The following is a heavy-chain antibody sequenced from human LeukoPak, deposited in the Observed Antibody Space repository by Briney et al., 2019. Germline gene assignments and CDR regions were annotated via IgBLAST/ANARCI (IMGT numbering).Heavy chain of an antibody. CDR2: IIPILGIA. J-gene: IGHJ6*02. CDR3: ARAYGGTDYYYGMDV. V-gene: IGHV1-69*04. D-gene: IGHD4-23*01. Sequence: SVKVSCKASGGTFSSYAISWVRQAPGQGLEWMGRIIPILGIANYAQKFQGRVTITADKSTSTAYMELSSLRSEDTAVYYCARAYGGTDYYYGMDVWGQGTTVTVSS. CDR1: GGTFSSYA.